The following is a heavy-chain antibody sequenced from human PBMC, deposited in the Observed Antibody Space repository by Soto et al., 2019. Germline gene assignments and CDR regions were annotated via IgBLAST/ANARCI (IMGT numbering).Heavy chain of an antibody. CDR2: IIPIFGTA. J-gene: IGHJ6*02. CDR3: ASTIFGVVPTDYYYGVDV. V-gene: IGHV1-69*13. D-gene: IGHD3-3*01. CDR1: GGTFSSYA. Sequence: ASVKVSCKASGGTFSSYAISWVRQAPGQGLEWMGGIIPIFGTANYAQKFQGRVTITADESTSTAYMELSSLRSEDTAVYYCASTIFGVVPTDYYYGVDVWGQGTTVTVSS.